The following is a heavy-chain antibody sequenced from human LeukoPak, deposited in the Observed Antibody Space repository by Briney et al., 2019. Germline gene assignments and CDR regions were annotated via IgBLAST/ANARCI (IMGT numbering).Heavy chain of an antibody. Sequence: GGSLRLSCAASGFTFSSYSMNWVRQAPGKGLEWVSSISSSSSYIYYADSVKGRFTISRDNAKNSLYLQMNSLRAKDTAVYYCARDRGSSTGLDYWGQGTLVTVSS. V-gene: IGHV3-21*01. D-gene: IGHD6-13*01. CDR1: GFTFSSYS. CDR2: ISSSSSYI. J-gene: IGHJ4*02. CDR3: ARDRGSSTGLDY.